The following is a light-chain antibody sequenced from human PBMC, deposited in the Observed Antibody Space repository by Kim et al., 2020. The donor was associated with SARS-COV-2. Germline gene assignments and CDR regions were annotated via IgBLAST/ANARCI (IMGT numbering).Light chain of an antibody. CDR1: SSDVGRYNY. Sequence: PGQSVPMSCTGTSSDVGRYNYVSWYQQHPGKAPKVMIYDVTKRPSGVPDRFPGSKSGNTASLTISGLQGEDEAEYYCCSFAGNSVVFGGGTQLTVL. CDR2: DVT. V-gene: IGLV2-11*01. CDR3: CSFAGNSVV. J-gene: IGLJ2*01.